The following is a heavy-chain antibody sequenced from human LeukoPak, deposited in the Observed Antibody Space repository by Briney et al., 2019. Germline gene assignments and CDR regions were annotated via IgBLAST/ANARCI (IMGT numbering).Heavy chain of an antibody. V-gene: IGHV4-39*01. Sequence: PSETLSLTCTVSGGSLSSSSYYWGWIRQPPGKGLEWIGSIYYSGSTYYNPSLKSRVTISVDTSKNQFSLKLSSVTAADTAVYYCASPSRSDLDAFDIWGQGTMVTVSS. CDR1: GGSLSSSSYY. CDR3: ASPSRSDLDAFDI. J-gene: IGHJ3*02. CDR2: IYYSGST. D-gene: IGHD3-3*01.